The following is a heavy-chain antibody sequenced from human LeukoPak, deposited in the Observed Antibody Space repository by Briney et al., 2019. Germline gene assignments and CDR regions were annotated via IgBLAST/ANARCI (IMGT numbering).Heavy chain of an antibody. Sequence: SETLSLTCTVSGGSISSGSYYWSWIRQPAGKGLEWIGRIYTSGSTNYNPSLKSRLTISVNTSKNQFSLKLSSVTAADTAVYFCARGGYIYGLHFDFWGLGTLVTVSS. J-gene: IGHJ4*02. CDR2: IYTSGST. V-gene: IGHV4-61*02. D-gene: IGHD5-18*01. CDR3: ARGGYIYGLHFDF. CDR1: GGSISSGSYY.